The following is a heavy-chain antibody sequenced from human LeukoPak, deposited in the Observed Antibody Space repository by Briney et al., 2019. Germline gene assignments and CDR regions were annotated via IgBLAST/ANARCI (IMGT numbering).Heavy chain of an antibody. J-gene: IGHJ5*02. CDR3: ARDRVRFLEWLLGLSFDP. CDR2: MNPNSGNT. Sequence: GASVKVSCKASGYTFTSYDINWVRQATGQGLEWMGWMNPNSGNTGYAQKFQGRVTMTTDTSTSTAYMELRSLRSDDTAVYYCARDRVRFLEWLLGLSFDPWGQGTLVTVSS. D-gene: IGHD3-3*01. V-gene: IGHV1-8*01. CDR1: GYTFTSYD.